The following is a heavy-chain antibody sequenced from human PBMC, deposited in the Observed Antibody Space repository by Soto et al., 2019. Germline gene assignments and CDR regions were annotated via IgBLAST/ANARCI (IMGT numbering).Heavy chain of an antibody. CDR1: GFPFSAYS. V-gene: IGHV3-30*09. CDR2: VSYDGSLK. J-gene: IGHJ4*02. CDR3: AREIRGAIGPLDY. D-gene: IGHD2-21*01. Sequence: QVELVESGGGVVQPGTSLRLSCAASGFPFSAYSINWVRQSPGQGLEWVAVVSYDGSLKFYADSVKGRFAISRDNSMNTVYLQMSSLSPDDTAVYYCAREIRGAIGPLDYWGQGTLVTVSS.